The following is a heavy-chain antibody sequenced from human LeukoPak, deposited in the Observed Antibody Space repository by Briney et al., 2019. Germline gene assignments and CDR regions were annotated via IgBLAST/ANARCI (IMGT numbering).Heavy chain of an antibody. CDR1: GFTFSSYA. CDR3: ARGRSGWYYHGMDV. CDR2: ISYDGSNK. V-gene: IGHV3-30-3*01. Sequence: PGRSLRLSCAASGFTFSSYAMHWVRQAPGEGPEWVAVISYDGSNKYYADSVKGRFTISRDNSKNTLYLQMNSLRAEDTAVYYCARGRSGWYYHGMDVWGQGTTVTVSS. D-gene: IGHD6-19*01. J-gene: IGHJ6*02.